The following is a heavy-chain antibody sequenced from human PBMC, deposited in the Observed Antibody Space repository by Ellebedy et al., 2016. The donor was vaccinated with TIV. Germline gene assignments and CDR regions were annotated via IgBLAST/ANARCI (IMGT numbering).Heavy chain of an antibody. CDR3: AKHTVTYGMDV. J-gene: IGHJ6*02. D-gene: IGHD4-11*01. CDR1: GFTFSSYG. Sequence: GGSLRLSCAASGFTFSSYGMHWVRQAPGKGLEWVAVISHDGSNKYYADSVKGRFTISRDNSKNTLYLQMNSLRAEDTAVYYCAKHTVTYGMDVWGQGTTVTVSS. V-gene: IGHV3-30*19. CDR2: ISHDGSNK.